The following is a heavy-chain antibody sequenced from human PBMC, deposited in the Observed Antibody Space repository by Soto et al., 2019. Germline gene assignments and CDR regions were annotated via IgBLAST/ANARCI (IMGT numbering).Heavy chain of an antibody. CDR1: GGSFSSGSFY. CDR2: INHSGST. J-gene: IGHJ4*02. V-gene: IGHV4-39*07. CDR3: ARGSRFLEWSLGTYLDY. Sequence: SETLSLTCTVSGGSFSSGSFYWGRLRQPPGQGLEWIGEINHSGSTNYNPSLKSRVTISVDTSKNQFSLKLSSVTAADTAVYYCARGSRFLEWSLGTYLDYWGQGTLVTVSS. D-gene: IGHD3-3*01.